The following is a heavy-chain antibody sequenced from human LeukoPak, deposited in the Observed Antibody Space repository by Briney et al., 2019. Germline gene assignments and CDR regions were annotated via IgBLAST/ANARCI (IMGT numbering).Heavy chain of an antibody. CDR3: ARDRWLQSTENYYYYGMDV. D-gene: IGHD5-24*01. CDR2: ISSSGSTI. CDR1: GFTFSSYE. V-gene: IGHV3-48*03. J-gene: IGHJ6*02. Sequence: PGGSLRLSCAASGFTFSSYEMNWVRQAPGKGLEWVSYISSSGSTIYYADSVKGRFTISRDNAKNSLYLQMNSLRAEDTAVYYCARDRWLQSTENYYYYGMDVWGQGTTVTVSS.